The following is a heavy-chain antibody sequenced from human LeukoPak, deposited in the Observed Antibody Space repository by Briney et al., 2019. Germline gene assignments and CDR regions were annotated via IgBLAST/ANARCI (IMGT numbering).Heavy chain of an antibody. CDR2: ISSSSSYI. CDR3: ARDGYSFGHDFDY. D-gene: IGHD5-18*01. V-gene: IGHV3-21*01. CDR1: GFTFSSYS. Sequence: SLRXSCXASGFTFSSYSMNWVRQAPGKGLEWVSSISSSSSYIYYADSVKGRFTISRDNAKNSLYLQMNSLRAEDTAVYYCARDGYSFGHDFDYWGQGTLVTVSS. J-gene: IGHJ4*02.